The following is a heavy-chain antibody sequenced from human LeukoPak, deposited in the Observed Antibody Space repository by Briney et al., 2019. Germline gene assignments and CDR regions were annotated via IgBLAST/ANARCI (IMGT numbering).Heavy chain of an antibody. V-gene: IGHV3-30*03. CDR2: ISYDGSNK. CDR3: ARGIQLWLRGGVDY. D-gene: IGHD5-18*01. CDR1: GFTFSSYG. Sequence: PGRSLRLSCAASGFTFSSYGMHWVRQAPGKGLEWVAVISYDGSNKYYADSVKGRLTISRDNSKNTLYLQMNSLRAEDTAVYYCARGIQLWLRGGVDYWGQGTLVTVSS. J-gene: IGHJ4*02.